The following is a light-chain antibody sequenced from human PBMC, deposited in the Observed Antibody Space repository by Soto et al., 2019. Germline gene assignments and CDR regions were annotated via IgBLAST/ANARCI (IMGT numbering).Light chain of an antibody. J-gene: IGKJ4*01. V-gene: IGKV1-5*01. CDR1: QSISSC. CDR3: QQYDNYPLT. Sequence: DIPMTQSPSTLSASVGDRVTITCRSSQSISSCLAWYQLKPGKAPKLLIFDASSLERGVPSRFSGSGSGTEFTLTISTLQPDDFAPYYCQQYDNYPLTFGGGTMV. CDR2: DAS.